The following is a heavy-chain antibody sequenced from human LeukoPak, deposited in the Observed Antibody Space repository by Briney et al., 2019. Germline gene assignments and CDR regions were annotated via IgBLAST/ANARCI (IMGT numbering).Heavy chain of an antibody. D-gene: IGHD2-2*01. Sequence: VASVKLSCKASGGTFSSYAISWVRQAPGQRLEWMGGIIPIFGTANYAQKFQGRVTITEDESTSTAYMELSSLRSGDTAVYYCQIPAADRSEDYWGQGTLVTVSS. CDR2: IIPIFGTA. CDR3: QIPAADRSEDY. CDR1: GGTFSSYA. V-gene: IGHV1-69*13. J-gene: IGHJ4*02.